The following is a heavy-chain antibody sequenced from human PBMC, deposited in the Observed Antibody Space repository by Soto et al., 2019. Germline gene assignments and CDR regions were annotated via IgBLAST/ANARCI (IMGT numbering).Heavy chain of an antibody. CDR3: ACPGYSSGWAGDAFDI. CDR1: GFTFSSYA. J-gene: IGHJ3*02. V-gene: IGHV3-30-3*01. Sequence: QVPLVESGGGVVQPGRSLRLSCAASGFTFSSYAMHWVRQAPGKGLEWVAVISYDGSNKYYADSVKGRFTISRDNSKNTLYLQMNSLRAEDTAVYYCACPGYSSGWAGDAFDIWGQGTMVTVSS. CDR2: ISYDGSNK. D-gene: IGHD6-19*01.